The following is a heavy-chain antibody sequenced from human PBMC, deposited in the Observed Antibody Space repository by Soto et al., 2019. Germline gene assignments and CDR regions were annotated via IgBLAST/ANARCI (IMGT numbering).Heavy chain of an antibody. V-gene: IGHV4-59*01. CDR1: GGSISSYY. Sequence: QVQLQESGPGLVKPSETLSLTCTVSGGSISSYYWSWIRQPPGKGLEWIGYIYYSGSTNYNPSLKSRVTISVDTSKNQFSLKLSSVTAADTAVYYCAGPGKSWYEPPDYWGQGTLVTVSS. J-gene: IGHJ4*02. CDR3: AGPGKSWYEPPDY. CDR2: IYYSGST. D-gene: IGHD6-13*01.